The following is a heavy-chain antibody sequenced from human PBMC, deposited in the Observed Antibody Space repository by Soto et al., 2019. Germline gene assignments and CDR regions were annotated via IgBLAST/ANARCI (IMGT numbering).Heavy chain of an antibody. CDR2: ISHDGGNK. V-gene: IGHV3-30*18. Sequence: GSMRLACAASGFTFVITGVRLFRQAACKWLEWVAVISHDGGNKYYGDSVKGRLTISRDNSKNTLYLQMNSLRADDTAVYYCAKDWGIAVAAHWGQGTLVTVSS. CDR3: AKDWGIAVAAH. CDR1: GFTFVITG. D-gene: IGHD6-19*01. J-gene: IGHJ4*02.